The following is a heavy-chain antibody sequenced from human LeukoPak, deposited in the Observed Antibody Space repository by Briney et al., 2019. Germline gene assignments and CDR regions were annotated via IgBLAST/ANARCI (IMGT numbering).Heavy chain of an antibody. CDR2: IYSDGST. CDR1: GFTVSSSY. J-gene: IGHJ4*02. D-gene: IGHD5-18*01. V-gene: IGHV3-53*01. CDR3: ARDLDSYGSD. Sequence: GGSLRLSCAASGFTVSSSYMSWVRQAPGKGLEWVSVIYSDGSTYYADSVKGRFTISRDNSKNTLYLQMNSLRAEDTAVYYCARDLDSYGSDWGQGTLVTASS.